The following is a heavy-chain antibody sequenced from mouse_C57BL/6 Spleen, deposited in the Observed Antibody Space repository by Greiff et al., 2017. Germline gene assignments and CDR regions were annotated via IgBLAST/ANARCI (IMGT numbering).Heavy chain of an antibody. CDR1: GFNIKDYY. J-gene: IGHJ1*03. CDR2: IDPEDGET. CDR3: ARERIDHWYFDV. V-gene: IGHV14-2*01. Sequence: EVKLMESGAELVKPGASVKLSCTASGFNIKDYYMHWVKQRTEQGLEWIGRIDPEDGETKYAPKFQGKATLTADTSSNPAYLQLSSLTSEDTAVYYCARERIDHWYFDVWGTGTTVTVSS.